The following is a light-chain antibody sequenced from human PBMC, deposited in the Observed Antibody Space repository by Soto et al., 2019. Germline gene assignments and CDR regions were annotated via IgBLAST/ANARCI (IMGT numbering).Light chain of an antibody. V-gene: IGKV3-15*01. CDR1: QSVSSK. Sequence: EIVLTQSPGTLSVSPGQRATLSCRASQSVSSKFAWYQQKAGQAPRLLVYGASTEATGIPARFSGSESETEFTLSISSLQSEDFAVYYGQQYTNWPWSFGQGTKVEIK. CDR3: QQYTNWPWS. CDR2: GAS. J-gene: IGKJ1*01.